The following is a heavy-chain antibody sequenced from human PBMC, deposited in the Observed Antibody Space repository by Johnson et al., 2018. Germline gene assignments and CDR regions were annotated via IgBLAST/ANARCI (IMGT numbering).Heavy chain of an antibody. J-gene: IGHJ6*03. CDR1: GFTFSSYD. V-gene: IGHV3-13*01. CDR2: IGTAGDT. D-gene: IGHD3-9*01. Sequence: VQLVESGGGVVQPGRSLKLSCAASGFTFSSYDMHWVRQATGKGLEWVSAIGTAGDTYYPGSVKGRFTISRENAKNSLYLQMNSLRAGDTAVYYCARGPHYDILTGYQTDYYYYMDVWGKGTTVTVSS. CDR3: ARGPHYDILTGYQTDYYYYMDV.